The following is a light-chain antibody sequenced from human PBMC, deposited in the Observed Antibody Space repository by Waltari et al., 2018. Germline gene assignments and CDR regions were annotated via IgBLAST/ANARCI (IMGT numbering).Light chain of an antibody. Sequence: EIVLTRSPAPLSSSQGESATRSCRASQSVGRSLAWYQQKPGQAPRLVLYAASNRATGIPDRFSGSNSGTDFSLTISSLEAEDFAVYYCQQRSIWPWTFGLGTKVEVK. J-gene: IGKJ1*01. CDR2: AAS. CDR3: QQRSIWPWT. CDR1: QSVGRS. V-gene: IGKV3-11*01.